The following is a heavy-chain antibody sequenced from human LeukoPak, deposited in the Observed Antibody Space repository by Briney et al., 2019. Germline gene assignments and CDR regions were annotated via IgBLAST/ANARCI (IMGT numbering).Heavy chain of an antibody. Sequence: GGSLRLSCAASGFTFNNYGMHWVRQAPGKGLEWVAVISYDGRNKHYPDSVKGRFTISRDISTDTLRLQMDSLRTEDTAVYYCAKGPLRGTAAAIDYWGQGTLVTVSS. CDR2: ISYDGRNK. CDR1: GFTFNNYG. CDR3: AKGPLRGTAAAIDY. D-gene: IGHD2-2*01. J-gene: IGHJ4*02. V-gene: IGHV3-30*18.